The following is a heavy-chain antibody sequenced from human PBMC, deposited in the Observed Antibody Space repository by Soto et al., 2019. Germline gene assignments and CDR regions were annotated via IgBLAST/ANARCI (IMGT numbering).Heavy chain of an antibody. CDR2: ISSNK. D-gene: IGHD1-26*01. CDR1: GFTFSSYA. V-gene: IGHV3-64*04. CDR3: ARASGSYSGFWFDP. J-gene: IGHJ5*02. Sequence: PGGSLRLSCSASGFTFSSYAMHWVRQAPGKGLEYVSAISSNKYYADSVKGRFTISRDNSKNTLYLQMNSLRAEDTAVYYCARASGSYSGFWFDPWGQGTLVTVSS.